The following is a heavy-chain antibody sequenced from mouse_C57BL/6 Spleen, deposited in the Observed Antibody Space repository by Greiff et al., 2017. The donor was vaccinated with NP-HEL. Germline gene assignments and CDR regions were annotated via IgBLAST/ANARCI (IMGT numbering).Heavy chain of an antibody. CDR2: IWWDDDK. V-gene: IGHV8-8*01. J-gene: IGHJ2*01. D-gene: IGHD1-2*01. Sequence: QVTLKESGPGILQPSQTLSLTCSFSGFSLSTFGMGVGWIRQPSGKGLEWLVHIWWDDDKYYNPVLKSRPLISKDTSKYQVFRKIANVDTADTAAYYCARIDHYYGLDYWGQGTTLTVSS. CDR3: ARIDHYYGLDY. CDR1: GFSLSTFGMG.